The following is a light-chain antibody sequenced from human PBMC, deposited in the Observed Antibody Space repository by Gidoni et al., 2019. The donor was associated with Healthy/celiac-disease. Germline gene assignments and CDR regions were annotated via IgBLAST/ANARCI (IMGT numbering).Light chain of an antibody. CDR1: QSISSR. V-gene: IGKV1-5*03. J-gene: IGKJ1*01. CDR2: KAS. Sequence: DIQMTQSPSTLSASGGDRVTITCRASQSISSRLAWYQQKPGQAPKLLIYKASSLESGVPSRFSGSGSGTEFTLTISSLQPDDFATYYCQQYNSYSLTFGQGTKVEIK. CDR3: QQYNSYSLT.